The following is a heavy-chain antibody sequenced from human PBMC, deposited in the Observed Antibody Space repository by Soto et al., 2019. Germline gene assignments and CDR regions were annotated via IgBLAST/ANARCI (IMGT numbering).Heavy chain of an antibody. CDR3: ARDYDCTNGVCYRGHDAFDI. CDR1: GGSISSGDYY. D-gene: IGHD2-8*01. J-gene: IGHJ3*02. Sequence: QVQLQESGPGLVKPSQTLSLTCTVSGGSISSGDYYWSWIRQPPGKGLEWIGYIYYSGSTYYNPSLKRRVTISVDTSKNQFSLKLSSVTAADTAVYYCARDYDCTNGVCYRGHDAFDIWGQGTMVTVSS. V-gene: IGHV4-30-4*01. CDR2: IYYSGST.